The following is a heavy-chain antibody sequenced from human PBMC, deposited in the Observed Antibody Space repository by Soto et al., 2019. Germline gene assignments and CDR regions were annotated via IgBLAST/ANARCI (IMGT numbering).Heavy chain of an antibody. CDR1: GGSIISSNC. CDR2: IYHSGST. CDR3: ARGPARRGYGGD. V-gene: IGHV4-4*02. D-gene: IGHD5-12*01. J-gene: IGHJ4*02. Sequence: PSETLYLTCVVSGGSIISSNCLSWLRQPPGKVLEWIGEIYHSGSTNYNPSPKSRVTISVDKSKNQFSLKLSSVTAADTAVYYCARGPARRGYGGDWGPGTLVTVSS.